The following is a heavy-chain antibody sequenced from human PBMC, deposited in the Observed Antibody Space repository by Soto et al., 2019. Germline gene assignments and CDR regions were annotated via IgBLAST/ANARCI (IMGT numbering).Heavy chain of an antibody. D-gene: IGHD4-17*01. J-gene: IGHJ6*02. CDR1: GFTFSSYW. Sequence: LRLSCAAPGFTFSSYWMHWVRQAPGKGLVWVSRINSDGSSTSYADSVKGRFTISRDNAKNTLYLQMNSLRAEDTAVYYCAREDYGDYDNYHYYGMDVWGQGTTVTVSS. V-gene: IGHV3-74*01. CDR2: INSDGSST. CDR3: AREDYGDYDNYHYYGMDV.